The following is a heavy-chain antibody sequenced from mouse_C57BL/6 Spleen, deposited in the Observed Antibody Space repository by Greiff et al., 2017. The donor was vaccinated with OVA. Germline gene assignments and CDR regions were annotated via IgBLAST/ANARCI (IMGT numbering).Heavy chain of an antibody. V-gene: IGHV1-55*01. CDR2: IYPGSGST. D-gene: IGHD2-3*01. CDR3: ARLDGYYEGAMDY. CDR1: GYTFTSYW. J-gene: IGHJ4*01. Sequence: QVHVKQSGAELVKPGASVKMSCKASGYTFTSYWITWVKQRPGQGLEWIGDIYPGSGSTNYNEKFKSKATLTVDTSSSTAYMQLSSLTSEDSAVYYCARLDGYYEGAMDYWGQGTSVTVSS.